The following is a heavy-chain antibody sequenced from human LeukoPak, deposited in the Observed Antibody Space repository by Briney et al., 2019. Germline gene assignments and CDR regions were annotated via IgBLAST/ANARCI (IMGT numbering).Heavy chain of an antibody. CDR1: GGSISNY. CDR2: IYYNGNT. CDR3: ARLTAAPRVWAFDI. Sequence: KPSETLSLTCTVSGGSISNYWTWIRQPPGKGLEWIGYIYYNGNTNYNPSLKSRVTISVDTSKNQFSLKLTSVTAADTAVFYCARLTAAPRVWAFDIWGQGTRVIVSS. V-gene: IGHV4-59*08. D-gene: IGHD6-25*01. J-gene: IGHJ3*02.